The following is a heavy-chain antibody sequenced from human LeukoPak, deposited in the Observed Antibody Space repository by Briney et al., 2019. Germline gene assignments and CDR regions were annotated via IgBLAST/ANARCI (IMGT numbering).Heavy chain of an antibody. Sequence: PGRSLRLSCAASGFTFSSYGMHWVRQAPGKGLEWVSAISGSGGSTYYADSVKGRFTISRDNSKNTLYVQMNSLRAEDTAVYYCAKARDSSGLFDYWGQGTLGTVSS. CDR1: GFTFSSYG. CDR2: ISGSGGST. J-gene: IGHJ4*02. CDR3: AKARDSSGLFDY. D-gene: IGHD3-22*01. V-gene: IGHV3-23*01.